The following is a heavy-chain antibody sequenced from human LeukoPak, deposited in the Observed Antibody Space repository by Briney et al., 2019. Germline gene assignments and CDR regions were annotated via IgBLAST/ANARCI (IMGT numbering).Heavy chain of an antibody. J-gene: IGHJ3*02. Sequence: GGSLRLSCAASGFTFSSYTMNWVRQAPGKGLEWVSSISSGSAYIYYADSVRGRFTISRDNAKNSLYLQMNSLRAEDTAVYYCARETYYYDSSSNFAFDIWGQGTMVTVSS. CDR1: GFTFSSYT. CDR2: ISSGSAYI. CDR3: ARETYYYDSSSNFAFDI. V-gene: IGHV3-21*01. D-gene: IGHD3-22*01.